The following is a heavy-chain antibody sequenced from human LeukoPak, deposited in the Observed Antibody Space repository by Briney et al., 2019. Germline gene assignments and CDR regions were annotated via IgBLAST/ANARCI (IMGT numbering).Heavy chain of an antibody. CDR2: ISSSGSTI. V-gene: IGHV3-48*03. D-gene: IGHD3-10*01. J-gene: IGHJ4*02. CDR1: GFTFSSYA. Sequence: GGSLRLSCAASGFTFSSYAMNWVRQAPGKGLEWVSYISSSGSTIYYADSVKGRFTISRDNAKNSPYLQMNSLRAEDTAVYYCARDNAGLLWFGESADWGQGTLVTVSS. CDR3: ARDNAGLLWFGESAD.